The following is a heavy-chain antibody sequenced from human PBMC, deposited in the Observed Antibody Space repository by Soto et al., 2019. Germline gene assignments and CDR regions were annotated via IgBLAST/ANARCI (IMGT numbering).Heavy chain of an antibody. D-gene: IGHD3-9*01. CDR3: ARDIVTGYYKEGGAFDI. V-gene: IGHV1-69*08. CDR2: IIPILGIA. J-gene: IGHJ3*02. CDR1: GGTFSSYT. Sequence: QVQLVQSGAEVKKPGSSVKVSCKASGGTFSSYTISWVRQAPGQGLEWMGRIIPILGIANYAQKFQGRVTITADKSPSTAYMELSSLRSDDTAVYYCARDIVTGYYKEGGAFDIWGQGTMVTVSS.